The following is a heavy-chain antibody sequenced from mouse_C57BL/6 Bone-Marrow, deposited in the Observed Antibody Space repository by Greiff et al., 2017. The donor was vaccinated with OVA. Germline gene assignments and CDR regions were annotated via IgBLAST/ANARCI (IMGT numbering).Heavy chain of an antibody. CDR1: GYSITSGYY. D-gene: IGHD1-1*01. V-gene: IGHV3-6*01. CDR3: ASGDYYGSSWFAY. CDR2: ISYDGSN. Sequence: DVKLQESGPGLVKPSQSLSLTCSVTGYSITSGYYWNWIRQFPGNKLEWMGYISYDGSNNYNPSLKNRISITRDTSKNQFFLKLNSVTTEDTATYYCASGDYYGSSWFAYWGQGTLVTVSA. J-gene: IGHJ3*01.